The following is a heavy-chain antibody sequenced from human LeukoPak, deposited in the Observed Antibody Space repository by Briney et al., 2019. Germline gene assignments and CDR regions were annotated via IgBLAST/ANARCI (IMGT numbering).Heavy chain of an antibody. CDR2: ISYDGSNK. Sequence: GGSLRLSCAASGFTFSSYGMHWVRQAPGKGLEWVAVISYDGSNKYYADSVKGRFTISRDNSKNTLCLQMNSLRAEDTAVYYCAKGPYQLLINNWFDPWGQGTLVTVSS. V-gene: IGHV3-30*18. J-gene: IGHJ5*02. CDR1: GFTFSSYG. D-gene: IGHD2-2*01. CDR3: AKGPYQLLINNWFDP.